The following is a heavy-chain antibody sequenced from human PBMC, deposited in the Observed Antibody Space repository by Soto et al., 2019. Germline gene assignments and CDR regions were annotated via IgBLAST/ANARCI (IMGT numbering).Heavy chain of an antibody. D-gene: IGHD3-22*01. Sequence: GGSLRLSCAASGFTFSGYDMSWVRQPPGKGLEWVSAISGSGGSTYYADSVKGRFTISRDNSKSTLYLQMNSLRAEDTAVYFCATWYDSSANYRDHWGQGTLVTSPQ. J-gene: IGHJ4*02. V-gene: IGHV3-23*01. CDR1: GFTFSGYD. CDR3: ATWYDSSANYRDH. CDR2: ISGSGGST.